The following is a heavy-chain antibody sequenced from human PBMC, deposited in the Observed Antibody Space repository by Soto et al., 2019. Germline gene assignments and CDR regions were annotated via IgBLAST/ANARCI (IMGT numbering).Heavy chain of an antibody. D-gene: IGHD5-12*01. V-gene: IGHV3-74*01. J-gene: IGHJ4*02. CDR1: GFTFSSYW. CDR2: INSDGSNK. CDR3: AKDVARGYSGYDYRAQDY. Sequence: GGSLRLSCAASGFTFSSYWMHWVRQAPGKGLVWVSRINSDGSNKYYADSVKGRFTISRDNSKNTLYLQMNSLRAEDTAVYYCAKDVARGYSGYDYRAQDYWGQGTLVTVSS.